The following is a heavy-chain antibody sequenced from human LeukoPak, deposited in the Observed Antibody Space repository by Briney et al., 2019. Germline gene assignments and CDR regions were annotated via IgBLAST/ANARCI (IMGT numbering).Heavy chain of an antibody. V-gene: IGHV4-59*12. D-gene: IGHD4-17*01. J-gene: IGHJ5*02. CDR1: GGSISSYY. CDR2: IYYSGST. CDR3: ARLTVTTYRRGNWFDP. Sequence: PSETLSLTCTVSGGSISSYYWSWIRQPPGEGLEWIGYIYYSGSTNYNPSLKSRVTISVDTSKNQFSLKLSSVTAADTAVYYCARLTVTTYRRGNWFDPWGQGTLVTVSS.